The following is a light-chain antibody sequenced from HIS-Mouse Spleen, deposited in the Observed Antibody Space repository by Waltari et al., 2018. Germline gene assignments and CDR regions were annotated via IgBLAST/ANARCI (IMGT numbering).Light chain of an antibody. Sequence: QSVLTQQPSASGTPGQRVTISCSGRSSNIGSNYVYWYQQLPGTAPKLLIYRNNQRPSGVPDRFSGSKSGTSASLAISGLRSEDEADYYCAAWDDSLSGYVFGTGTKVTVL. V-gene: IGLV1-47*01. CDR1: SSNIGSNY. J-gene: IGLJ1*01. CDR2: RNN. CDR3: AAWDDSLSGYV.